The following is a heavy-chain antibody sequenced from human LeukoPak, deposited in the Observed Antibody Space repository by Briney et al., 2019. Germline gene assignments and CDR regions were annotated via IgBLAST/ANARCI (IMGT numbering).Heavy chain of an antibody. CDR2: IRSQTAGGTT. D-gene: IGHD2-15*01. CDR3: AHGSAQYYEY. J-gene: IGHJ1*01. CDR1: EFTFSSYW. V-gene: IGHV3-15*07. Sequence: TTGGSLRLSCTASEFTFSSYWMNWVRQAPGKGLEWVGRIRSQTAGGTTDFAAPVKGRFSISRDDSKNSLYLQMNSLTSEDTAVYYCAHGSAQYYEYWGQGTLVTVSS.